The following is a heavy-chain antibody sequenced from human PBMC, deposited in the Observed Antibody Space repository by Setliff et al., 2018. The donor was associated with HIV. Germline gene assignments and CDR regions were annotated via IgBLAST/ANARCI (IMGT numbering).Heavy chain of an antibody. D-gene: IGHD3-16*01. CDR1: GGSIRTGAYY. Sequence: SETLSLTCTVSGGSIRTGAYYWGWIRQPPGQGLAWIGSIYYDGRTFYKPSLKSRLTISVDTSKNQFSLSLNSVTAADPAGYFCARGGAVSADFDSWGQVTLVTVSS. J-gene: IGHJ5*01. CDR2: IYYDGRT. CDR3: ARGGAVSADFDS. V-gene: IGHV4-39*07.